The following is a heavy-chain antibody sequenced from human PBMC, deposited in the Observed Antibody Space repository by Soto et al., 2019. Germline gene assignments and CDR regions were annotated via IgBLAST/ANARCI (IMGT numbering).Heavy chain of an antibody. J-gene: IGHJ4*02. CDR3: ARARRLLEWLDH. D-gene: IGHD3-3*01. CDR2: IWYDGSNK. CDR1: GFTFTSYG. V-gene: IGHV3-33*01. Sequence: QMHLVESGGGVVQPGRSLTLSCVASGFTFTSYGIHWVRQAPGKGLEWVAVIWYDGSNKYYGDSVKGRFSISRDNSKNTVYPQMNSLRAEATAFYYRARARRLLEWLDHWGQGTLVSVSS.